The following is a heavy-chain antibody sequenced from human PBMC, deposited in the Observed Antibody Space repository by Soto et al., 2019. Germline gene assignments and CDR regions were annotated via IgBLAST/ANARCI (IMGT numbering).Heavy chain of an antibody. Sequence: EVQLVESGGGLVQRGNSLQLSCAASGFIISDSVIHWVRQAPGKGLEWVGRIRRKVNSYATAYTASVNGRFAISRDDSRDTAYLQMNSLQVEDTALYYCTRGGSNTWRFDPWGQGTLVIVSS. V-gene: IGHV3-73*01. CDR3: TRGGSNTWRFDP. CDR1: GFIISDSV. CDR2: IRRKVNSYAT. J-gene: IGHJ5*02. D-gene: IGHD7-27*01.